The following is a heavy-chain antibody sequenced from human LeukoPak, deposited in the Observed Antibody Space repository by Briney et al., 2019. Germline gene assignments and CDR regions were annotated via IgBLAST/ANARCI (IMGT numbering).Heavy chain of an antibody. Sequence: SETLSLTCAVSGGSISSGGYSWSWIRQPPGKGLEWIGYIYHSGSTYYNPSLKSRVTISLDRSKNQFSLKLSSVTAADTAVYYCARLTTVTTFFFDYWGQGTLVTVSS. CDR1: GGSISSGGYS. CDR3: ARLTTVTTFFFDY. CDR2: IYHSGST. V-gene: IGHV4-30-2*01. J-gene: IGHJ4*02. D-gene: IGHD4-11*01.